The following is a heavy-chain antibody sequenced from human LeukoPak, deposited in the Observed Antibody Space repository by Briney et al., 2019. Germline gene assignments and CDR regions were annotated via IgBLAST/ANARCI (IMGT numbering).Heavy chain of an antibody. CDR3: ARRVGSGWPVQH. D-gene: IGHD6-19*01. CDR2: MNPNSGNT. V-gene: IGHV1-8*01. CDR1: GYTFSSYD. J-gene: IGHJ1*01. Sequence: GASVKVSCKASGYTFSSYDINWVRQATGQGLEWMGWMNPNSGNTGYAHKFQGRLNMTRNTSITTAYMELSSLRSEDTAVYYCARRVGSGWPVQHWGQGTLVTVSS.